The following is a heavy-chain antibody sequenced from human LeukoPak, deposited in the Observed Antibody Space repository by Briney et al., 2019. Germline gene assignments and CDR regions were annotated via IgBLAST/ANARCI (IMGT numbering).Heavy chain of an antibody. Sequence: QTGGSLRLSCAASGFTFDDYAMHWVRQAPGKGLVWVSRINSDGSSTSYADSVKGRFTISRDNAKNTLYLQMNSLRAEDTAVYYCARPYYYDSSGYFDYWGQGTLVTVSS. CDR3: ARPYYYDSSGYFDY. CDR1: GFTFDDYA. V-gene: IGHV3-74*01. D-gene: IGHD3-22*01. J-gene: IGHJ4*02. CDR2: INSDGSST.